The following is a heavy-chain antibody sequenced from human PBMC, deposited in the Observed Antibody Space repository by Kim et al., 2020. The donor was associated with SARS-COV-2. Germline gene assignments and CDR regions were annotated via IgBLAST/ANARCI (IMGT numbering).Heavy chain of an antibody. V-gene: IGHV4-34*01. D-gene: IGHD6-13*01. J-gene: IGHJ5*02. CDR1: GGSFSGYY. Sequence: SETLSLTCAVYGGSFSGYYWSWIRQPPGKGLEWIGEINHSGSTNYNPSLKSRVTISVDTSKNQFSLKLSSVTAADTAVYYCARGPSRIAAAANGWFDPWGQGTLVTVSS. CDR3: ARGPSRIAAAANGWFDP. CDR2: INHSGST.